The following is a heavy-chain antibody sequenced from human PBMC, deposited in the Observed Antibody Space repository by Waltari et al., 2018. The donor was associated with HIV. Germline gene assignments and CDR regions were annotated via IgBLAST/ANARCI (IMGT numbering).Heavy chain of an antibody. CDR3: AKDPAGAWDFWSNYYVGDGLDI. Sequence: EVQVLESGGGLVPPGGSLRLSCAASGFTFRNYAMTWVRQVPGKGLEWLSSSGGSGETTYYADSVRGRFTISRDNSKNTVYLQMNSLTIGDTAVYSCAKDPAGAWDFWSNYYVGDGLDIWGQGTMVTVSS. D-gene: IGHD3-3*01. CDR1: GFTFRNYA. V-gene: IGHV3-23*01. CDR2: SGGSGETT. J-gene: IGHJ3*02.